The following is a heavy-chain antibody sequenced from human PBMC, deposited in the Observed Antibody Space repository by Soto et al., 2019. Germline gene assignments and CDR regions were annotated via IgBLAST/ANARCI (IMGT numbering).Heavy chain of an antibody. V-gene: IGHV4-59*01. Sequence: SETLSLTCTVSGGSISSYYWSWIRQPPGKGLGWIGYIYYSGSTNYNPSLKSRVTISVDTSKNQFSLKLSSVTAADTAVYYCARVTGSVVPAATYYYYMDVWGKGTTVTVSS. CDR1: GGSISSYY. CDR3: ARVTGSVVPAATYYYYMDV. CDR2: IYYSGST. D-gene: IGHD2-2*01. J-gene: IGHJ6*03.